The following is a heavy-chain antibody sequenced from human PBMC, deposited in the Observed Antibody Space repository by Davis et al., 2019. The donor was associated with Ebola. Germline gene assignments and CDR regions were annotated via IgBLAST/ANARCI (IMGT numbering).Heavy chain of an antibody. CDR1: GGSVSSSSFF. V-gene: IGHV4-61*01. J-gene: IGHJ4*02. CDR2: IYYSGGT. CDR3: ARDLVGATTMVY. Sequence: PSETLSLTCTVSGGSVSSSSFFWGWIRQPPGKGLEWIGYIYYSGGTNYNPSLKSRVTISVDTSKNQFSLKLSSVTAADTAVYYCARDLVGATTMVYWGQGTLVTVSS. D-gene: IGHD1-26*01.